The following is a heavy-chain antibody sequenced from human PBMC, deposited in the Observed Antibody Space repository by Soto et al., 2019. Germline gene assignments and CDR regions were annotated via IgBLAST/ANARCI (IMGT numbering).Heavy chain of an antibody. CDR1: GFTFSSYA. Sequence: VQLLESGGGVVQPGRSLRLSCAASGFTFSSYAMHWVRQAPGKGLEWVAVISYDGSNKYYADSVKGRFTISRDNSKNTLYLQMNSLRAEDTAVYYCAGVYGRLLLGGWFDPWGQGTLVTVSS. CDR2: ISYDGSNK. D-gene: IGHD2-15*01. CDR3: AGVYGRLLLGGWFDP. J-gene: IGHJ5*02. V-gene: IGHV3-30-3*01.